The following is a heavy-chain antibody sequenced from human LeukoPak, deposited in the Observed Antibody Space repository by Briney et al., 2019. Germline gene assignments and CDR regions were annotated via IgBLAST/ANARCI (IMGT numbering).Heavy chain of an antibody. Sequence: GASVKVSCKASGYTFTVYFMHWVRQAPGQGLEWMGWFNPNSGGTNYAQKFQGRVTMTRDMSISTAYMELSRLRSDDTAVYYCARELNYDSSGYYFDYWGQGTLVTVSS. V-gene: IGHV1-2*02. CDR1: GYTFTVYF. J-gene: IGHJ4*02. CDR2: FNPNSGGT. D-gene: IGHD3-22*01. CDR3: ARELNYDSSGYYFDY.